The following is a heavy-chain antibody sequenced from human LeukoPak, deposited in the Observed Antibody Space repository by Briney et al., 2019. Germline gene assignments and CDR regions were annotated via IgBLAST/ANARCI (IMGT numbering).Heavy chain of an antibody. CDR1: GYTFTSYG. J-gene: IGHJ4*02. CDR3: AREVRGWYFDY. D-gene: IGHD6-19*01. Sequence: AASVTVSCKASGYTFTSYGISWVRQAPGQGLEGMGWISAYNGNTNYAQKLQRRVTMTTDTSTSTAYMELRSLRSDDTAVYYCAREVRGWYFDYWGQGTLVTVSP. V-gene: IGHV1-18*04. CDR2: ISAYNGNT.